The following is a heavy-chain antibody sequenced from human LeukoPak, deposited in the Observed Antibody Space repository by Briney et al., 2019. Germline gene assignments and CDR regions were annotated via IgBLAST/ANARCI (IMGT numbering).Heavy chain of an antibody. Sequence: SETLSLTCAVYGGSFSGYYWSWIRQPPGKGLEWIGEINHSGSTNYNPSLKSRVTISVDASKNQFSLKLSSVTAADTAVYYCARNGDYSMDVWGKGTTVTVSS. J-gene: IGHJ6*03. CDR1: GGSFSGYY. V-gene: IGHV4-34*01. CDR3: ARNGDYSMDV. D-gene: IGHD2-8*01. CDR2: INHSGST.